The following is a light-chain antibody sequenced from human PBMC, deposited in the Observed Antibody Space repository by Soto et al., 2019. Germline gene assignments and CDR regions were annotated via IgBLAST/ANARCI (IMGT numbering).Light chain of an antibody. CDR2: GAS. CDR3: QQYGSSPPWT. Sequence: EIVMTHSPATLSVSPCERVTLSFSASQSVVRNLAWYQQKPGQAPRLPIYGASSRATGIPDRFSGSGSGTDFTLTISRLEPEDFAVYYCQQYGSSPPWTFGQGTKVDIK. CDR1: QSVVRN. J-gene: IGKJ1*01. V-gene: IGKV3-20*01.